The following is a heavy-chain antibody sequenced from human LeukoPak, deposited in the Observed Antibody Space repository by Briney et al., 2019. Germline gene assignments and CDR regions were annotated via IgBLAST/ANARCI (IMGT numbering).Heavy chain of an antibody. Sequence: SETLSLTCNVSGVSVSDGRYYWTWIRQHPGKGLEWIGYKYYSGSTNYNPSLKSRVTISVDTSKNQFSLKLSSVTAADTAVYYCARDRSSGYHPDAFDIWGQGTMVTVSS. D-gene: IGHD3-22*01. J-gene: IGHJ3*02. CDR1: GVSVSDGRYY. CDR3: ARDRSSGYHPDAFDI. V-gene: IGHV4-61*01. CDR2: KYYSGST.